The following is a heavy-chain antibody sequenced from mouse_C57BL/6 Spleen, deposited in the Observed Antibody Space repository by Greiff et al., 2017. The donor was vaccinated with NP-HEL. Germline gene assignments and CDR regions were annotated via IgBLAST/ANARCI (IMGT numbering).Heavy chain of an antibody. CDR2: INPYNGGT. CDR3: AREGYDAYFDY. V-gene: IGHV1-19*01. Sequence: VQLQQSGPVLVKPGASVKMSCKASGYTFTDYYMNWVKQSHGKSLEWIGVINPYNGGTSYNQKFKGKATLTVDKSSSTAYMELNSLTSEDSAVYYCAREGYDAYFDYWGQGTTLTVSS. D-gene: IGHD2-2*01. CDR1: GYTFTDYY. J-gene: IGHJ2*01.